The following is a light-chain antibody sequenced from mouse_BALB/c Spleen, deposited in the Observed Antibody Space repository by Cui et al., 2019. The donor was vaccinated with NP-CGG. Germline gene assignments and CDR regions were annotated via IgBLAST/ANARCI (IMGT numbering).Light chain of an antibody. V-gene: IGLV1*01. CDR1: TGAVTTSNY. CDR2: GTK. Sequence: QAVVTQESALTTSPGETVTLTCRSNTGAVTTSNYANWLQEKREQVLKGVIGGTKKRAPGVPARFSGSLMGDKAALTITGAQTEDEAIYFCALWYSNHWVFGGGTKLTVL. J-gene: IGLJ1*01. CDR3: ALWYSNHWV.